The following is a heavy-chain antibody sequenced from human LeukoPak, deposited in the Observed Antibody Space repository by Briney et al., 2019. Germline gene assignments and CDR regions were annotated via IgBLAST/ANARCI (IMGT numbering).Heavy chain of an antibody. CDR1: GDSISSYY. J-gene: IGHJ3*02. CDR3: ARGGCSGGSCYEAALDI. Sequence: SETLSLTCTVSGDSISSYYWNWIRQPPGKGLEWIGFIYYSGSTNYNPSLKSRVTISVDTSKNQFSLKLSSVTAADTAVYYCARGGCSGGSCYEAALDIWGQGTMVTVSS. V-gene: IGHV4-59*01. D-gene: IGHD2-15*01. CDR2: IYYSGST.